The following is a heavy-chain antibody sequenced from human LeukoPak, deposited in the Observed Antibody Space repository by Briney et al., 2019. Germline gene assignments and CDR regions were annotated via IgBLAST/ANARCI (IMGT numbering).Heavy chain of an antibody. CDR3: ARGGGDGYNNGFDY. V-gene: IGHV4-34*01. D-gene: IGHD5-24*01. J-gene: IGHJ4*02. CDR2: INHSGST. CDR1: GGSFSGYY. Sequence: SETLSLTCAVYGGSFSGYYWSWIRQPPGKGLEWIGEINHSGSTNYNPSLKSRVTISVDTSKNQFSLKLSSVTAADTAVYYCARGGGDGYNNGFDYWGQGTLVTVSS.